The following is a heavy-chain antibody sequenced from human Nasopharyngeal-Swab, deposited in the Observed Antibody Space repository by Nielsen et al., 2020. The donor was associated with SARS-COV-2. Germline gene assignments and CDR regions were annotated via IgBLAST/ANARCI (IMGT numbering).Heavy chain of an antibody. D-gene: IGHD1-20*01. V-gene: IGHV4-34*03. CDR3: RGITGTPGAFDI. J-gene: IGHJ3*02. CDR1: GGSFSGYY. CDR2: INHSGST. Sequence: GSLRLSCAVSGGSFSGYYWSWIRQPPGKGLEWIGEINHSGSTNYNPSLKSRVTISVDTSKNQFSLKLSSVTAADTAVYYCRGITGTPGAFDIWGQGTMVTVPS.